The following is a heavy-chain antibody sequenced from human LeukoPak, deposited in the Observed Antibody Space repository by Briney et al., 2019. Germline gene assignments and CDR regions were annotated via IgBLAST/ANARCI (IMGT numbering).Heavy chain of an antibody. V-gene: IGHV1-46*01. CDR3: ARESDPYYFDY. CDR2: INSSGDYT. J-gene: IGHJ4*02. CDR1: GYTFTGHY. Sequence: ASVKVSCKASGYTFTGHYMHWVRQAPGQGLEWMGIINSSGDYTSYAQKFQGRVTMTRDTSTSTLYMELSGLRSEDTAVYYCARESDPYYFDYWGQGTLVTVSS.